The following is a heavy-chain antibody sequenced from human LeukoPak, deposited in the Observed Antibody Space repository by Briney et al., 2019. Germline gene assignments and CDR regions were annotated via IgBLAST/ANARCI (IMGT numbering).Heavy chain of an antibody. J-gene: IGHJ4*02. Sequence: KPSETLSLTCTVSGGPISSSSYYWGWIRQPPGKGLEWIGSIYYSGSTYYYNPSLKSRVTISVDTSKNRFSLKLSSVTAADTAVYYCARHGARYFDWLPEFDYWGQGTLVTVSS. V-gene: IGHV4-39*01. CDR2: IYYSGSTY. D-gene: IGHD3-9*01. CDR1: GGPISSSSYY. CDR3: ARHGARYFDWLPEFDY.